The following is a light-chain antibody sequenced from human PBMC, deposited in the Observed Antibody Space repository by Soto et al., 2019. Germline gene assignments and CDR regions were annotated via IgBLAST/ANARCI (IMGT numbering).Light chain of an antibody. CDR2: GAS. CDR1: QGISNY. CDR3: QKYSSAHFS. J-gene: IGKJ3*01. V-gene: IGKV1-27*01. Sequence: DIQMTQSPSSLSASIGDRVTITCRASQGISNYLAWYQQRPGKVPKLLIYGASTLQSGVPSRFSGSGSGTEFTLNISSLQPADVASYDCQKYSSAHFSFGAGTEVDIK.